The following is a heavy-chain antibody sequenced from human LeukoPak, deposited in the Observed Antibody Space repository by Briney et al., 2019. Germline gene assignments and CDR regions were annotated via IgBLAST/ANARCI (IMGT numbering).Heavy chain of an antibody. CDR2: ISAYNGNT. CDR1: GYTFTSYG. D-gene: IGHD2-2*03. Sequence: ASVKVSCKASGYTFTSYGISWVRQAPGQGLEWMGWISAYNGNTNYAQKLQGRVTMTTDTSTSTAYMELRSLRSDDTAVYYCARGGSGYCSSTSCYAGYYYGMDVWGQGTTVTVSS. V-gene: IGHV1-18*01. CDR3: ARGGSGYCSSTSCYAGYYYGMDV. J-gene: IGHJ6*02.